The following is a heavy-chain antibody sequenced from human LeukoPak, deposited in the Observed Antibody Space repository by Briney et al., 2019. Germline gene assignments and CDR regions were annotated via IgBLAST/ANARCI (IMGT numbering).Heavy chain of an antibody. J-gene: IGHJ6*04. CDR2: YPGHSDT. CDR3: ARQTAVAGYYYYGMDV. Sequence: YPGHSDTRYTPSFQAQVTISAAKSISTAYLQWSSLKASDTAMYYCARQTAVAGYYYYGMDVWGKGTTVTVSS. V-gene: IGHV5-51*01. D-gene: IGHD6-13*01.